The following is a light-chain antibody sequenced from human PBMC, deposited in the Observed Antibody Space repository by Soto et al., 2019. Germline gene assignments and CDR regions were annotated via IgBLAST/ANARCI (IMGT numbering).Light chain of an antibody. CDR3: QQYDNWPRT. CDR2: GAS. Sequence: IVMTQSPDTLPVSPGERATLSCRASQSVSTNLAWYQHKPGQTPRLLIYGASTRATGIPARFSGSGSGTEFTLTISSLQSEDFAVYYCQQYDNWPRTFGQGTTVDIK. V-gene: IGKV3-15*01. CDR1: QSVSTN. J-gene: IGKJ1*01.